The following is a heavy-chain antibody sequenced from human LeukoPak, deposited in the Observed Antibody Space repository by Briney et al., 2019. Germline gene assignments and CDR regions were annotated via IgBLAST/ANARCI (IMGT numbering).Heavy chain of an antibody. CDR2: IYHSGST. J-gene: IGHJ4*02. CDR1: GASISSSSYY. D-gene: IGHD3-10*01. Sequence: SETLSLTCTVSGASISSSSYYWGWIRQPPGKGVEWIGYIYHSGSTYYNPSLKSRVTISVDRSKNQFSLKLSSVTAADTAVYYCARGGDFYGSGNYFDYCGQGTLVTVSS. CDR3: ARGGDFYGSGNYFDY. V-gene: IGHV4-30-2*01.